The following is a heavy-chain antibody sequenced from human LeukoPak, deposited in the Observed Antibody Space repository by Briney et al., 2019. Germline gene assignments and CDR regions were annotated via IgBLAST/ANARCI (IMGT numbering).Heavy chain of an antibody. CDR2: ISYDGSNK. J-gene: IGHJ4*02. CDR3: ARGTKNYGSGSYY. Sequence: GGSLRLSCAASGFTFSDYYMSWIRQAPGKGLEWVAVISYDGSNKYYADSVKGRFTISRDNSKNTLYLQMNSLRAEDTAVYYCARGTKNYGSGSYYWGQGTLVTVSS. V-gene: IGHV3-30-3*01. CDR1: GFTFSDYY. D-gene: IGHD3-10*01.